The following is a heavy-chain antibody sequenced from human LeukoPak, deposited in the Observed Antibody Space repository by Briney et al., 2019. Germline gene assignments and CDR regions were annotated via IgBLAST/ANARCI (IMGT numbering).Heavy chain of an antibody. D-gene: IGHD3-10*01. CDR1: GYTFTGYY. CDR2: INPNSGGT. CDR3: ARDTDTGNYYGSGSYYSPPGY. Sequence: ASVKVSCKASGYTFTGYYVHWVRQAPGQGLEWMGWINPNSGGTNYAQKFQGRVTMTRDTSISTAYMELRSLRSDDTAMYHCARDTDTGNYYGSGSYYSPPGYWGQGTLVTVSS. J-gene: IGHJ4*02. V-gene: IGHV1-2*02.